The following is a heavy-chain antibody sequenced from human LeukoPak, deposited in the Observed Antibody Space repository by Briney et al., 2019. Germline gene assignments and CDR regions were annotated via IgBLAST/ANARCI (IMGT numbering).Heavy chain of an antibody. V-gene: IGHV4-34*01. Sequence: SETLSLTCAVYGGSFSGYYWSWIRQPPGKGLEWIGEINHSGSTNYNPSLKSRVTISVDTSKNQFSLKLSSVTAADTDVYYCARGKRGYSYANDYWGQGTLVTVSS. CDR3: ARGKRGYSYANDY. CDR1: GGSFSGYY. D-gene: IGHD5-18*01. J-gene: IGHJ4*02. CDR2: INHSGST.